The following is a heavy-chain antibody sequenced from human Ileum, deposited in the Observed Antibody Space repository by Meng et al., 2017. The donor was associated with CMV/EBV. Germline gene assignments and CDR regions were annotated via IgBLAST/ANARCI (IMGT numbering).Heavy chain of an antibody. CDR1: GGSSNNYY. D-gene: IGHD3-16*01. CDR3: TRDLWTRSLGV. CDR2: VYYTART. J-gene: IGHJ4*02. V-gene: IGHV4-59*01. Sequence: QVQLEESGPGLVKTSDTLCLTCNVSGGSSNNYYWSWMRQPPGKELEWIGYVYYTARTEYNPSLKGRISITVVTSKNQFSLKLNTVTTADTAMYYCTRDLWTRSLGVWGQGTLVTVSS.